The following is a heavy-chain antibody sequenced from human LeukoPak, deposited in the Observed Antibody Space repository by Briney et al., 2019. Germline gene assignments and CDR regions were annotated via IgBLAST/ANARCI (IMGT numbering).Heavy chain of an antibody. CDR2: IYSGGDK. V-gene: IGHV3-53*01. J-gene: IGHJ4*02. D-gene: IGHD2-15*01. CDR1: GFTFSNYA. CDR3: ARDRRYCSGDSCYSGVDY. Sequence: PGGSLRLSCAASGFTFSNYAMSWVRQAPGKGLEWVSVIYSGGDKYYADSVKGRFTISRDNSKNTLYLQMNSLRAEDTAVYYCARDRRYCSGDSCYSGVDYWGQGTLVTVSS.